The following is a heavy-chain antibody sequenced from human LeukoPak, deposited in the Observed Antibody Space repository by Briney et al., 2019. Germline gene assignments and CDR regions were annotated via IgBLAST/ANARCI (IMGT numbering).Heavy chain of an antibody. CDR3: ARKVANRRTFGYSETIYNSYYYMDV. V-gene: IGHV4-4*07. CDR1: GVSVSRNSYY. Sequence: SETLSLTCTVSGVSVSRNSYYWSWIRQSAGKGLEWIGRIYIDGTTDYNPSLKSRVTMSLDMSKNQFSLKVSSVTAADTAVYYCARKVANRRTFGYSETIYNSYYYMDVWGKGTTVTVSS. D-gene: IGHD5-24*01. J-gene: IGHJ6*03. CDR2: IYIDGTT.